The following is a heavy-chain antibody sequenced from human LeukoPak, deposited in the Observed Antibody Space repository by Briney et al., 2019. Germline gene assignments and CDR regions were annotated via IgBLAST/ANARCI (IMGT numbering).Heavy chain of an antibody. V-gene: IGHV5-10-1*01. D-gene: IGHD3-16*01. CDR3: AKWGAGGDFDV. CDR1: GYSSTTYW. CDR2: IDPSDSYT. J-gene: IGHJ3*01. Sequence: GESLRISSKGSGYSSTTYWISWVRRMPGKGLEWMGRIDPSDSYTNYSPSFQGHVTISADTSISTAYLKWSSLKASDTAMYYCAKWGAGGDFDVWGQGTMVTVSS.